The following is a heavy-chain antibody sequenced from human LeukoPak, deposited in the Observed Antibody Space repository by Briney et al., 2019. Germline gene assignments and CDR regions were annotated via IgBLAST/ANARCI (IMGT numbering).Heavy chain of an antibody. Sequence: PGGSLRLSCAASGFTFSDYYMSWIRQAPGKGLEWVSYISSSGSTIYYADSVKGRFTISRDNAKNSLYLQMNSLRAEDTAVYYCAKEKVGYCSSTSCFDGYDYWGQGTLVTVSS. D-gene: IGHD2-2*01. J-gene: IGHJ4*02. V-gene: IGHV3-11*01. CDR2: ISSSGSTI. CDR1: GFTFSDYY. CDR3: AKEKVGYCSSTSCFDGYDY.